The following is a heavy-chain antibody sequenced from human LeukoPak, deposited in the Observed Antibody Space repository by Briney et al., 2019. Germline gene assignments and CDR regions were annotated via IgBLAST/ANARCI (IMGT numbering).Heavy chain of an antibody. CDR2: IKSKSYGGTT. J-gene: IGHJ5*02. Sequence: PGGSLRLSCAASGFTFSTYNMNWVRQAPGKGLEWVGRIKSKSYGGTTDYAAPVKGRFTISRDDSENTLYLEMNNLRTEDSGVYYCSTVYNYPEDSWGQGTLVTVSS. D-gene: IGHD3-10*01. V-gene: IGHV3-15*01. CDR1: GFTFSTYN. CDR3: STVYNYPEDS.